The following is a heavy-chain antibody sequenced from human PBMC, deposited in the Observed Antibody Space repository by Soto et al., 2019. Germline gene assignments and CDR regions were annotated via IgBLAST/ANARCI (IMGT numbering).Heavy chain of an antibody. CDR2: ISGSGGST. V-gene: IGHV3-23*01. CDR3: AKSTRHYYYYYYGMDV. D-gene: IGHD6-6*01. Sequence: HPGGSLRLSCAASGFTFSSYAMSWVRQAPGKGLEWVSAISGSGGSTYYADSVKGRFTISRDNSKNTLYLQMNSLRAEDTAVYYCAKSTRHYYYYYYGMDVWGQGTTVTVSS. CDR1: GFTFSSYA. J-gene: IGHJ6*02.